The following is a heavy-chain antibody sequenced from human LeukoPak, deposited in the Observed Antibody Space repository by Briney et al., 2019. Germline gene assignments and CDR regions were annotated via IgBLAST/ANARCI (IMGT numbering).Heavy chain of an antibody. Sequence: GGSLRLSCAASGFTFDDYAMHWVRQAPGKGLEWVSGISWNSGSIGYADSVKGRFTISRDNAKNSLYLQMNSLRAEDTVLYYCAKVPGYWGQGTLVTVSS. J-gene: IGHJ4*02. V-gene: IGHV3-9*01. CDR1: GFTFDDYA. CDR2: ISWNSGSI. CDR3: AKVPGY.